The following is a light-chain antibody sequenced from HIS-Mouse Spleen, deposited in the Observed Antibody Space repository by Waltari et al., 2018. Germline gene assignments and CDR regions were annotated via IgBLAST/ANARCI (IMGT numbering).Light chain of an antibody. CDR2: AAS. CDR3: QQYYSYRFT. CDR1: QGISSY. J-gene: IGKJ3*01. Sequence: AIRMTQSPSSFSASTGDRVTITCRASQGISSYLAWYQQKPGKAPKLLIYAASTLQSGVPSRFSGSGSGTDFTLTICCLQSEDFATYYCQQYYSYRFTFGPGTKVDIK. V-gene: IGKV1-8*01.